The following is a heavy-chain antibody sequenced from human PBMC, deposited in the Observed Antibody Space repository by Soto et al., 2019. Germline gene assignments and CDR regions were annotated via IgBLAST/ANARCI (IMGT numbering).Heavy chain of an antibody. CDR3: ARETYDILTGYYMEDYYGMDV. CDR1: GYTFTSYG. Sequence: ASVKVSCKASGYTFTSYGISWVRQAPGQGLEWMGWISAYNGNTNYAQKLQGRVTMTTDTSTSTAYMELRSLRSDDTAVYYCARETYDILTGYYMEDYYGMDVWGQGTTVTVSS. J-gene: IGHJ6*02. V-gene: IGHV1-18*01. D-gene: IGHD3-9*01. CDR2: ISAYNGNT.